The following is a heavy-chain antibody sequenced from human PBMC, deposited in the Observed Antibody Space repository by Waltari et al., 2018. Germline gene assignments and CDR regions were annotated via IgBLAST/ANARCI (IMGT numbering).Heavy chain of an antibody. CDR3: ARGVAVPTAIDY. J-gene: IGHJ4*02. Sequence: QVQLQESGPGLVKPSETLSLTCTVSGGSISSYYWSWIRQPPGKGLEWIGYIYYSGSINYYPSLKSRVTISVAPAKTQFSLKLSSVTAADTAVYYCARGVAVPTAIDYWGQGTLVTVSS. CDR2: IYYSGSI. D-gene: IGHD2-15*01. V-gene: IGHV4-59*01. CDR1: GGSISSYY.